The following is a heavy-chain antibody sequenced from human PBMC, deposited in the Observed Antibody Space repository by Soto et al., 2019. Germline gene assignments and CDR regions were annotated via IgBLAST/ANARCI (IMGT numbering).Heavy chain of an antibody. V-gene: IGHV3-21*01. D-gene: IGHD3-22*01. CDR3: ARVVYFDRSAYGL. CDR1: GFSFSGYN. J-gene: IGHJ3*01. CDR2: ISGDSNYI. Sequence: GGSLRLSCAASGFSFSGYNMNWVRRAPGKGLEWVSSISGDSNYIYYADSVQGRFTISRDNAKNSVYLQMNSLRAEDTAVYYCARVVYFDRSAYGLWGQGTMVTV.